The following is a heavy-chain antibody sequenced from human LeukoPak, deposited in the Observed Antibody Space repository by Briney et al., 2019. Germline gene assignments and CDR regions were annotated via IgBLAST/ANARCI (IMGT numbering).Heavy chain of an antibody. CDR2: ISGTGGST. Sequence: GGSLRLSCAASGFTFSTYAMSWVRQAPGKGLEWVSAISGTGGSTYYADSVRGRFTISRDNSKNTLYLQMNSLRAEDTAVYYCAKVPSGYFDYWGQGTLVTVSS. D-gene: IGHD2-15*01. J-gene: IGHJ4*02. CDR3: AKVPSGYFDY. CDR1: GFTFSTYA. V-gene: IGHV3-23*01.